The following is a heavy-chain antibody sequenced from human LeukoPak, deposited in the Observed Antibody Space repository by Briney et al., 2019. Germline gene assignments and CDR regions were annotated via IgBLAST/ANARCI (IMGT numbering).Heavy chain of an antibody. CDR1: GGSFSGYY. J-gene: IGHJ4*02. CDR3: ARFRVGAPRRYFDY. V-gene: IGHV4-34*01. D-gene: IGHD1-26*01. CDR2: INHSGST. Sequence: SETLSLTCAVYGGSFSGYYWSWIRQPPGKGLEWIGEINHSGSTNYNPSLKSRVTISVDTSKNQFSLKLSSVTAADTALYYCARFRVGAPRRYFDYWGQGTLVTVSS.